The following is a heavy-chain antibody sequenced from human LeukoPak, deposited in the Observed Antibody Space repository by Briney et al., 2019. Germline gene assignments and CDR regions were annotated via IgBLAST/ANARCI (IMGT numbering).Heavy chain of an antibody. CDR1: GFTFSSYS. CDR3: ARPPGVVRGVILDY. Sequence: GSLRLSCAASGFTFSSYSMNWVRQAPGKGLEWVSSISSSSSYIYYADSVKGRFTISRDNAKNSLYLQMNSLRAEDTAVYYCARPPGVVRGVILDYWGQGTLVTVSS. CDR2: ISSSSSYI. V-gene: IGHV3-21*01. J-gene: IGHJ4*02. D-gene: IGHD3-10*01.